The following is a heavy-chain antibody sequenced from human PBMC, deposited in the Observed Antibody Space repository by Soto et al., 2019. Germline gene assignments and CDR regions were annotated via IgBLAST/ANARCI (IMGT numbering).Heavy chain of an antibody. CDR1: GGSISSYY. J-gene: IGHJ6*02. CDR2: MYNTGST. D-gene: IGHD2-21*02. V-gene: IGHV4-59*01. CDR3: ARDLWGYCGADCYPLDV. Sequence: QVRLQESGPGLVKPSETLSLTCTVSGGSISSYYWSWIRQPPGKGLEWIGYMYNTGSTIYNPSLKRRVTIPVDTSKNQFSLKLNSVTAADTAVYSCARDLWGYCGADCYPLDVWGQGTMVTVSS.